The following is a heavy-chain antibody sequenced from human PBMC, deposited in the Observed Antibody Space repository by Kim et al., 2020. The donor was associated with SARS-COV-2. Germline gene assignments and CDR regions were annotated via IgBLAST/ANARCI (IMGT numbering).Heavy chain of an antibody. D-gene: IGHD1-26*01. V-gene: IGHV3-30*01. J-gene: IGHJ6*02. CDR3: ARALSGSYYYGMDV. Sequence: YACSVKGRFTISRDNSRNTLYLQMNSLRAEDTAVYYCARALSGSYYYGMDVWGQGTTVTVSS.